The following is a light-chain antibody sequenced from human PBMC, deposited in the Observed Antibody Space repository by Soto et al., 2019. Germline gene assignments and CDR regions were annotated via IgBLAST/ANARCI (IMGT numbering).Light chain of an antibody. CDR1: QSVSRN. CDR3: QQYNHWPPFT. V-gene: IGKV3-15*01. Sequence: EIVMTQSPVTLSVSPGETATLSCRVSQSVSRNLAWYQQKPGQAPRLLIYGASTRATGIPARFSGSGSGTEFTLTISSLQPEDFAVYSCQQYNHWPPFTFGQGTKLEIK. CDR2: GAS. J-gene: IGKJ2*01.